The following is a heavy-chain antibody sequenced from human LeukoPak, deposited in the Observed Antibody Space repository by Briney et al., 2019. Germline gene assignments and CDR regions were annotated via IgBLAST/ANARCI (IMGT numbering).Heavy chain of an antibody. CDR3: ARTTRIRAGIAARRYYYYYMDV. D-gene: IGHD6-6*01. CDR2: VNESGGT. CDR1: IDSFSNYH. Sequence: SETLSLTCAVYIDSFSNYHWNWIRQTPAKGMEWIGEVNESGGTNISPSLRSRVISSVDTSKNQFSLKLSSVTAADTAVYYCARTTRIRAGIAARRYYYYYMDVWGKGTTVTVSS. J-gene: IGHJ6*03. V-gene: IGHV4-34*01.